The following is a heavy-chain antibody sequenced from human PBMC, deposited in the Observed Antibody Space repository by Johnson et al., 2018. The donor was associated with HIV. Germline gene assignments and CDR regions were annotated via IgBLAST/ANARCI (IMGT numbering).Heavy chain of an antibody. V-gene: IGHV3-23*04. J-gene: IGHJ3*02. CDR1: GFTFSSYA. CDR3: AREGIAARPVAFDI. Sequence: VQLVESGGGLVQPGGSLRLSCAASGFTFSSYAMSWVRQAPGKGLEWVSAISGSGGSTYYADSVTGRLTISRDNAKKSQYLQMNSLRAEDTALDYCAREGIAARPVAFDIWGQGTMVTVSS. D-gene: IGHD6-6*01. CDR2: ISGSGGST.